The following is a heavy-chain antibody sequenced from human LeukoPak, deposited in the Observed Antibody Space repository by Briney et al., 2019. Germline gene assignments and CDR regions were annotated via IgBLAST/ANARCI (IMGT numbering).Heavy chain of an antibody. D-gene: IGHD6-6*01. J-gene: IGHJ6*03. Sequence: GGSLRLSCAASGFTFSSYAMSWVRQAPGKGLEWVSAISGSGGSTYYADSVKGRFTISRDNSKNTLYLQMNSLRAEDTAVYYCAKVGREQLGDYYYYYMDVWGKGTTVTVSS. CDR1: GFTFSSYA. CDR3: AKVGREQLGDYYYYYMDV. CDR2: ISGSGGST. V-gene: IGHV3-23*01.